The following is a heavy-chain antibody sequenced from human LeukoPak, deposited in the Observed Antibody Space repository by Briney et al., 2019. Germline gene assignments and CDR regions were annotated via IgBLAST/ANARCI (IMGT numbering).Heavy chain of an antibody. CDR1: GYTFTSYG. Sequence: GASVKVSCKASGYTFTSYGISWVRQAPGQGLEWMGWISAYNGNTNYAQKLQGRVTMTTDTSTSTAYMELRSLRSDDTAVYDWARDGFTRVEQWFDPWGQGTLVTVSS. CDR2: ISAYNGNT. V-gene: IGHV1-18*01. J-gene: IGHJ5*02. D-gene: IGHD1/OR15-1a*01. CDR3: ARDGFTRVEQWFDP.